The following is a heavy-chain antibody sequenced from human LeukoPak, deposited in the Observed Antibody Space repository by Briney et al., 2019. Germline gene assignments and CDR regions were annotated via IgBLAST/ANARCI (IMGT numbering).Heavy chain of an antibody. CDR1: GFTFSSYG. CDR3: ARELTTEIGGAVAGLFDY. J-gene: IGHJ4*02. V-gene: IGHV3-33*01. Sequence: PGGSLRLSCAASGFTFSSYGMHWVRQAPGKGLERVAVIWYDGSNKYYADSVKGRFTISRDNSKNTLYLQMNSLRAEDTAVYYCARELTTEIGGAVAGLFDYWGQGTLVTVSS. CDR2: IWYDGSNK. D-gene: IGHD6-19*01.